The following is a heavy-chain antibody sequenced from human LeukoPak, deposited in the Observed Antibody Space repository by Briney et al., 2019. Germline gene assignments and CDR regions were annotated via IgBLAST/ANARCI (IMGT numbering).Heavy chain of an antibody. CDR1: GFSLNTSGVG. Sequence: SGPTLVKPTQTLTLTCTFSGFSLNTSGVGVGWIRQPPGKALEWLALIYWDDDKRYSPSLKSRLTISKDTSKNQVVLTMTNMDPVDTGTYYCAHFSSWHEYWGQGTLVTVSS. J-gene: IGHJ4*02. CDR3: AHFSSWHEY. D-gene: IGHD6-13*01. CDR2: IYWDDDK. V-gene: IGHV2-5*02.